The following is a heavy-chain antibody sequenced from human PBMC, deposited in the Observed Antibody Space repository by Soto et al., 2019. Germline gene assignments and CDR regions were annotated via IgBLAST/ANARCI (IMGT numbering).Heavy chain of an antibody. CDR2: INGGGSST. Sequence: GGSLRLSCAASGFTFSSYWMHWVRQAPGKGLVWVSRINGGGSSTSYADSVKGRFIISGDNAKNMLYLQMNSLRAEDTAVYYCAKELSGSQDSWGQGTLVTVSS. CDR3: AKELSGSQDS. V-gene: IGHV3-74*03. J-gene: IGHJ4*02. D-gene: IGHD1-26*01. CDR1: GFTFSSYW.